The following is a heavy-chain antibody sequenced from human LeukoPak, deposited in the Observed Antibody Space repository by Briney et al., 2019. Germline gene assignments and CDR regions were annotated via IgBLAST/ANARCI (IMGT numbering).Heavy chain of an antibody. D-gene: IGHD2-2*01. CDR3: AKDFVVVPGLVNYFDS. Sequence: GGSLRLSCAASGFTFSSYGMSWVRQAPGKGLEWVSVIYSDGSPYYADSVKGRFTISRDNSKNRLYLRMNSLRAEDTALYYCAKDFVVVPGLVNYFDSWGQGTLVTVSS. CDR2: IYSDGSP. V-gene: IGHV3-23*03. J-gene: IGHJ4*02. CDR1: GFTFSSYG.